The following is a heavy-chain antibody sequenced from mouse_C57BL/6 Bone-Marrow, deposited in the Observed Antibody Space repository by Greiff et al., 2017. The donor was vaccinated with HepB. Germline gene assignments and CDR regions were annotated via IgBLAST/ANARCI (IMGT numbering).Heavy chain of an antibody. Sequence: VKLVESGAELVRPGTSVKMSCKASGYTFTNYWIGWAKQRPGHGLEWIGDIYPGGGYTNYNEKFKGKATLTADKSSSTAYMQFSSLTSEDAAIYYCARSTAQARFAYWGQGTLVTVSA. CDR2: IYPGGGYT. CDR3: ARSTAQARFAY. D-gene: IGHD3-2*02. CDR1: GYTFTNYW. V-gene: IGHV1-63*01. J-gene: IGHJ3*01.